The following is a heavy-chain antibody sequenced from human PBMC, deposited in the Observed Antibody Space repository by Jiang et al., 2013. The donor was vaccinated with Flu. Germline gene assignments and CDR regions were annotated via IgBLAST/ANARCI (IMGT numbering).Heavy chain of an antibody. V-gene: IGHV1-18*01. D-gene: IGHD3-22*01. CDR3: ARERQPSYDSSGYPPINWFDP. CDR2: ISAYNGNT. Sequence: GAEVKKPGASVKVSCKASGYTFTSYGISWVRQAPGQGLEWMGWISAYNGNTNYAQKLQGRVTMTTDTSTSTAYMELRSLRSDDTAVYYCARERQPSYDSSGYPPINWFDPWGQGTLVTVSS. J-gene: IGHJ5*02. CDR1: GYTFTSYG.